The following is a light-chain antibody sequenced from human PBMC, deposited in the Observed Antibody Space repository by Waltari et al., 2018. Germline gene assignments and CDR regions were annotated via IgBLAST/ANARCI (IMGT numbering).Light chain of an antibody. CDR2: EES. V-gene: IGKV1-5*03. CDR3: QHYKNYPRT. Sequence: DIQMTQSPSTLSAAVGDSVTITCRASQSISSWLAWYQQKPGNAPKLLIYEESNLQSGVPSRFSGSGSGTEFTLTISSLQPDDFATYFCQHYKNYPRTFGQGTKVEIK. CDR1: QSISSW. J-gene: IGKJ1*01.